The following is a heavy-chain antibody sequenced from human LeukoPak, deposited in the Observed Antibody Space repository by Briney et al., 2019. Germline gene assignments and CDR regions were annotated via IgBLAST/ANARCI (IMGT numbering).Heavy chain of an antibody. CDR3: VRDNPRCCGVVPANVDDY. J-gene: IGHJ4*02. CDR1: GFIFSRDS. D-gene: IGHD2-15*01. V-gene: IGHV3-48*01. CDR2: ISHDSGVR. Sequence: GGSLRLSCEASGFIFSRDSMNWVRQAPGKGLEWISYISHDSGVRYYADSVRGRFTISRDNAKNSLHLQMHSLRAEDTAVYYCVRDNPRCCGVVPANVDDYWGQGTLVTVSS.